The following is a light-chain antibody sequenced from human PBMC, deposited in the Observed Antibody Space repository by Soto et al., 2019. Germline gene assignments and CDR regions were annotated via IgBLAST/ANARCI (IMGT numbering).Light chain of an antibody. CDR2: QDS. CDR1: KLGDKY. V-gene: IGLV3-1*01. Sequence: SYELTQPPSVSVSPGQTASITCSGDKLGDKYACWYQQKPGQSPVLVIYQDSKRPSGIPERFSGSNSGNTATLTISGTKAXDEDDYYCQAWDSSILVFVGGTK. CDR3: QAWDSSILV. J-gene: IGLJ2*01.